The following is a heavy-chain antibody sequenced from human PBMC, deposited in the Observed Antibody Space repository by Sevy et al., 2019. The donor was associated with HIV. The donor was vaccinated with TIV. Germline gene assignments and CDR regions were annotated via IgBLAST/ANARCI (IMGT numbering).Heavy chain of an antibody. CDR3: AREDIVLGEGNYYGMDA. V-gene: IGHV3-53*01. J-gene: IGHJ6*02. Sequence: GGSLRLSCAASEFTVSSNYMSWVRQAPGKGLEWVSVIYSGGSTYYADSVKGRFTISRDNSQNTVYLQMNSLRAEDTAVYYCAREDIVLGEGNYYGMDAWGQGTTVTVSS. D-gene: IGHD2-15*01. CDR2: IYSGGST. CDR1: EFTVSSNY.